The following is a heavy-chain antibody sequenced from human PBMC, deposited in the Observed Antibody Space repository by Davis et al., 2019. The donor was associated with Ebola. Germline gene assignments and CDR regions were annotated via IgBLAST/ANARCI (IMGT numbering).Heavy chain of an antibody. CDR2: IDPSDSYT. J-gene: IGHJ3*02. Sequence: KVSCKGSGYSFTSYWISWVRQMPGKGLEWMGRIDPSDSYTNYSPSFQGNVTISADKSISTAYLQWSSLKASDTAMYYCASLRRTITGMDDGFDIWGQGTMVTVSS. CDR1: GYSFTSYW. V-gene: IGHV5-10-1*01. CDR3: ASLRRTITGMDDGFDI. D-gene: IGHD2-8*02.